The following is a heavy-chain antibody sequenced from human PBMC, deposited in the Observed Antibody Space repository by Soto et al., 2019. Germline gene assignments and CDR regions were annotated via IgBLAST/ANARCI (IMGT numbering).Heavy chain of an antibody. CDR1: GYTFTSYA. D-gene: IGHD6-13*01. V-gene: IGHV1-3*01. Sequence: ASLKVSCKASGYTFTSYAMHWVRQAPGQRLEWMGWINAGNGNTKYSQKFQGRVTITRDTSASTAYMELSSLRSEDTAVYYCARRDAAAGYNWFDPWGQGTLVTVSS. CDR3: ARRDAAAGYNWFDP. CDR2: INAGNGNT. J-gene: IGHJ5*02.